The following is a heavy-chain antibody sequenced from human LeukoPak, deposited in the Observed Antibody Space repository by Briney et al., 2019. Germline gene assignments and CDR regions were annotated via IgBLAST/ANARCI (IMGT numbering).Heavy chain of an antibody. V-gene: IGHV1-18*01. D-gene: IGHD3-3*01. J-gene: IGHJ3*02. CDR1: GGTFSSYG. CDR2: ISAYNGIT. CDR3: ARDVGTYYDFWSGYRKWGHAFDI. Sequence: ASVKVSCKASGGTFSSYGISWVRQAPGQGLEWMGLISAYNGITNYAQKLQGRVTMTTDTSTSTAYMELRSLRSDDTAVYYCARDVGTYYDFWSGYRKWGHAFDIWGQGTMVTVSS.